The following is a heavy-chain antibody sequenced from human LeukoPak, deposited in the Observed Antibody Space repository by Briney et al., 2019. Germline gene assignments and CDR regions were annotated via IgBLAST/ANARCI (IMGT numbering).Heavy chain of an antibody. CDR3: ARGGSYLSAFDI. J-gene: IGHJ3*02. CDR1: GFTVSSNY. D-gene: IGHD1-26*01. CDR2: IYSGGST. V-gene: IGHV3-53*01. Sequence: PGGSLRLSCAASGFTVSSNYMSWVRQAPGKGLEGVSIIYSGGSTFYADSVKGRFTISRDNSKNTLYLRMNSLRAEDTAVYYCARGGSYLSAFDIWGQGTMVTVSS.